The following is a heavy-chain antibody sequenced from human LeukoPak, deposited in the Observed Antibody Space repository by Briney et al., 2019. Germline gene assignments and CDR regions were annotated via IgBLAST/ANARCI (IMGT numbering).Heavy chain of an antibody. CDR3: AKELWSTSCWGAFDI. V-gene: IGHV3-30*18. D-gene: IGHD2-2*01. Sequence: GGSLRLSCAASGFTFSSYGMHWVRQAPGKGLEWVAVISYDGSNKYYADSVKGRFTISRDNSKNTLYLQMNSLRAEDTAVYYCAKELWSTSCWGAFDIWGQGTMVTVSS. CDR1: GFTFSSYG. CDR2: ISYDGSNK. J-gene: IGHJ3*02.